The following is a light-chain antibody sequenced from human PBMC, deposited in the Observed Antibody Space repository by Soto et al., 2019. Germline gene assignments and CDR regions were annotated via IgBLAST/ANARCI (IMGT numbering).Light chain of an antibody. Sequence: DIPMTQSPSTLSASVGDRVTITCRASQSISSWLAWYQQKPGKAPKLLIYDASSLESGAPSRFRGSGSGTEFTLTISSLQPDDFATYYCQQYNSYSPLFGQGTKLEIK. V-gene: IGKV1-5*01. CDR3: QQYNSYSPL. CDR2: DAS. J-gene: IGKJ2*01. CDR1: QSISSW.